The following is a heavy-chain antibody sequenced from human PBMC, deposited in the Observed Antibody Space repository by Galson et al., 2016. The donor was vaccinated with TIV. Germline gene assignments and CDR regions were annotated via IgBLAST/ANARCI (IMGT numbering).Heavy chain of an antibody. CDR2: ISPDGTDQ. Sequence: LRLSCAASGFTFNRYRMDWVHQAPGKGLEWMAVISPDGTDQNYADSMKGRFTISRDNSKNTLYLHMNNLRVEDTAVYYCATDGRDAYNPYFDSWGQGTLVTVSS. D-gene: IGHD5-24*01. J-gene: IGHJ4*02. V-gene: IGHV3-30*03. CDR1: GFTFNRYR. CDR3: ATDGRDAYNPYFDS.